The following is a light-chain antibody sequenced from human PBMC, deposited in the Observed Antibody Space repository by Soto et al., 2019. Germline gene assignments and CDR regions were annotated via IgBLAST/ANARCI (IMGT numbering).Light chain of an antibody. CDR2: AAT. V-gene: IGKV1-39*01. Sequence: DIQMTQSPSSLSASVGEGVTITCRASQSVTSYLNWYQQKPGKAPKLLIYAATSLQSGVPSRFSGSGSGTDFTLTIDSLKPEDFVSYYCQQSYSIPYTFGRGTKLEI. J-gene: IGKJ2*01. CDR3: QQSYSIPYT. CDR1: QSVTSY.